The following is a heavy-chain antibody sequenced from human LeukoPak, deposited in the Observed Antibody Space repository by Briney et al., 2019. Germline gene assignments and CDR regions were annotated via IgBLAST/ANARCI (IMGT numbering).Heavy chain of an antibody. Sequence: GGSLRLSCAASGFTFSSYAMHWVRQAPGKGLEWVAVISYDGSNKYCADSVKGRFTISRDNSKNTLYLQMNSLRAEDTAVYYCARGANYYDSSGYSYNFDYWGQGTLVTVSS. CDR3: ARGANYYDSSGYSYNFDY. V-gene: IGHV3-30*04. D-gene: IGHD3-22*01. CDR2: ISYDGSNK. J-gene: IGHJ4*02. CDR1: GFTFSSYA.